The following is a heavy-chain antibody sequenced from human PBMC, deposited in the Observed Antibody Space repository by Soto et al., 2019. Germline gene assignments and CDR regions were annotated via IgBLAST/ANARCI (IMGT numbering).Heavy chain of an antibody. V-gene: IGHV3-9*01. CDR3: VKGAFGSGWYDGGDF. Sequence: SLRLSCVASGFSFDDYALHWVRQAPGKGLEWVSGISWNSGSIGYADSVKGRFTISRDNATKSVFLQMSSLRAEDTAFYYCVKGAFGSGWYDGGDFWGQGTLVTVSS. J-gene: IGHJ4*02. CDR1: GFSFDDYA. CDR2: ISWNSGSI. D-gene: IGHD6-19*01.